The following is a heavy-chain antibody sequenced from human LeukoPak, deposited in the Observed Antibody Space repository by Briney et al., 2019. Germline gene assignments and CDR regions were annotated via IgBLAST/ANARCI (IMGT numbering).Heavy chain of an antibody. CDR2: IYYSGST. CDR3: AKDDPLAQYWGEYSSSWYYFDY. V-gene: IGHV4-59*12. D-gene: IGHD6-13*01. Sequence: SETLSLTCTVSGGSISSYYWSWIRQPPGKGLEWIGYIYYSGSTNYNPSLKSRVTMSVDTSKNQFSLKLSSVTAADTAVYYCAKDDPLAQYWGEYSSSWYYFDYWGQGTLSPSPQ. J-gene: IGHJ4*02. CDR1: GGSISSYY.